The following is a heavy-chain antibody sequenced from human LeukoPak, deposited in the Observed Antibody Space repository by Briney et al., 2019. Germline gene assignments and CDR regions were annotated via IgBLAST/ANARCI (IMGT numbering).Heavy chain of an antibody. J-gene: IGHJ3*02. CDR1: GITVSSGH. Sequence: GGSLRLSCAASGITVSSGHMSWVRQAPGKGLEWVSVIYSGRSTDYADSAKGRFTISTDNSKNTLFLQMNSLRAEDTAVYYCARVRSSYYYESSGYYHYDAFDIWGQGTMVTVSS. D-gene: IGHD3-22*01. CDR2: IYSGRST. CDR3: ARVRSSYYYESSGYYHYDAFDI. V-gene: IGHV3-66*01.